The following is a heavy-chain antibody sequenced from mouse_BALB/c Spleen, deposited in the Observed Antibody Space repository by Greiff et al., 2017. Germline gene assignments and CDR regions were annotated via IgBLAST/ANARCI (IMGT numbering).Heavy chain of an antibody. CDR1: GYTFTSYW. J-gene: IGHJ4*01. D-gene: IGHD1-1*01. CDR2: IYPGSGST. Sequence: LKQPGSELVRPGASVKLSCKASGYTFTSYWMHWVKQRHGQGLEWIGNIYPGSGSTNYDEKFKSKGTLTVDTSSSTAYMHLSSLTSEDSAVYYCTRGGSSYYAMDYWGQGTSVTVSS. V-gene: IGHV1S22*01. CDR3: TRGGSSYYAMDY.